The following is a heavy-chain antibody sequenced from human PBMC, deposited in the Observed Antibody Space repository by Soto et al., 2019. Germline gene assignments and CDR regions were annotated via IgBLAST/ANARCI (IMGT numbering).Heavy chain of an antibody. D-gene: IGHD3-9*01. Sequence: ASVNVSCKASGYTFTSYGISWVRQAPGQGLEWMGWISAYNGNTNYAQKLQGRVTMTTDTSTSTAYMELRSLRSDDTAVYYCARAPILYDILTGYYPYYFDYWGQGTLVTVSS. J-gene: IGHJ4*02. V-gene: IGHV1-18*01. CDR2: ISAYNGNT. CDR1: GYTFTSYG. CDR3: ARAPILYDILTGYYPYYFDY.